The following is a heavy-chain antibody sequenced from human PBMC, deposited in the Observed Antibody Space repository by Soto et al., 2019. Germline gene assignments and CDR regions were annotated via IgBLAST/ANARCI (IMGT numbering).Heavy chain of an antibody. J-gene: IGHJ4*02. D-gene: IGHD3-3*01. CDR1: GFSLTGSGVG. Sequence: QITLKASGPTLVKPTQTLTLTCTFSGFSLTGSGVGVGWIRQPPGKALEWLALIYWDDDKRYSPSLKSRLTITKDTSKNQVALTVTNMDPVDTATYYCARFLWSDTSLYYFDYWGQGTLVTVSS. CDR2: IYWDDDK. V-gene: IGHV2-5*02. CDR3: ARFLWSDTSLYYFDY.